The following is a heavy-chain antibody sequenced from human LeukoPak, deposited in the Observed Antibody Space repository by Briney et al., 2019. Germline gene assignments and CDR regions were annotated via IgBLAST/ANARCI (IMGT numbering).Heavy chain of an antibody. CDR1: GDSIRSDR. Sequence: PSETLSLTCAVSGDSIRSDRWNWIRQAPGKGLEWIGYIYHTATTNYNHSFRTRVIMSLNTSNNQFSLRLTSVTAADTAVYYCARTPARSGWAYYFDYWGQGALVTVSS. CDR2: IYHTATT. V-gene: IGHV4-4*09. CDR3: ARTPARSGWAYYFDY. D-gene: IGHD6-19*01. J-gene: IGHJ4*02.